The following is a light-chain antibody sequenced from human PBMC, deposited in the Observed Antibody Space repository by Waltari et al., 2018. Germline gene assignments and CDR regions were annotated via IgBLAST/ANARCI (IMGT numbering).Light chain of an antibody. J-gene: IGLJ2*01. CDR1: SSDVGSYNH. V-gene: IGLV2-23*02. Sequence: QSALTQPASVSGSPGQSITISCTASSSDVGSYNHVSSYQQRPNKAPEVIIYEVSKRPSGLSNRFSGSKSGNTASLTISGLQAEDEADYYCCSYAGSSSFVIFGGGTKLTVL. CDR3: CSYAGSSSFVI. CDR2: EVS.